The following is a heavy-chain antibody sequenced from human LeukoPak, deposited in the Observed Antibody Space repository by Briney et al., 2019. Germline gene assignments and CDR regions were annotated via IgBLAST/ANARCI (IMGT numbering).Heavy chain of an antibody. J-gene: IGHJ6*03. CDR3: GRGRREIGVEYSSALGMYRDV. Sequence: PGGSLRLSCAASGFTFSSYSMNWVRQAPGKGLEWVSSISSSSSYIYYADSVKGRFTISRTNAKNSLYLQMNSERADRTRVCYCGRGRREIGVEYSSALGMYRDVWRKGTTVSVPS. D-gene: IGHD6-6*01. CDR2: ISSSSSYI. CDR1: GFTFSSYS. V-gene: IGHV3-21*01.